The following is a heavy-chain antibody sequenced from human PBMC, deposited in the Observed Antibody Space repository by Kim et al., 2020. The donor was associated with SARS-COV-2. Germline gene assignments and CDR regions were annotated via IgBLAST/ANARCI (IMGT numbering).Heavy chain of an antibody. CDR1: GFTFDDYA. CDR2: ISWNSGTI. Sequence: GGSLRLSCAASGFTFDDYAMHCVRQAPGKGLELVSGISWNSGTIGYADSVKGRFTISRDNAKNSLYLQMNSLRTEDTALYYCAKSKITMFQGVLYGIDV. J-gene: IGHJ6*01. D-gene: IGHD3-10*01. CDR3: AKSKITMFQGVLYGIDV. V-gene: IGHV3-9*01.